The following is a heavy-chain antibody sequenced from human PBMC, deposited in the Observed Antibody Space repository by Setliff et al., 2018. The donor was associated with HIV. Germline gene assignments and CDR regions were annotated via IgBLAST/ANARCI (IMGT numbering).Heavy chain of an antibody. V-gene: IGHV4-61*09. Sequence: SETLSLTCNVSGGSIRSGGYFWSWIRQPAGKGLEWIGHIYTTGSTNYNPSFNNRVAISIDTSKNQLSLKVRFVTAADTAVYYCATGENYFGSGSPSVHYYMDVWGKGTTVTVSS. D-gene: IGHD3-10*01. CDR1: GGSIRSGGYF. J-gene: IGHJ6*03. CDR3: ATGENYFGSGSPSVHYYMDV. CDR2: IYTTGST.